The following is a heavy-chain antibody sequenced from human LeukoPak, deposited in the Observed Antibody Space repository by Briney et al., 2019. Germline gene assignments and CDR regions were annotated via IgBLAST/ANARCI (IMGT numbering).Heavy chain of an antibody. CDR2: IFYTGNT. CDR1: SGSISNSNYY. D-gene: IGHD6-19*01. CDR3: ARRYSSGGYDSGLFDY. J-gene: IGHJ4*02. V-gene: IGHV4-39*01. Sequence: PSETLSLTRTVSSGSISNSNYYWGWIRQPPGKGLEWIGSIFYTGNTYYNPSLKSRVTMSVDTSKNQFSLKLGSVTAADTAVYYCARRYSSGGYDSGLFDYWGQGTLVTVSS.